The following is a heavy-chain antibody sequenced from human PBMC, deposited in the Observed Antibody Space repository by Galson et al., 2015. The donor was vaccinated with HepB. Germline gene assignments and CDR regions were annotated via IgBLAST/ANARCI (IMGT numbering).Heavy chain of an antibody. V-gene: IGHV4-39*01. CDR2: IYYSGST. Sequence: ETLSLACTVSGGSISSSSYYWGWTRRPQGEGLEGIGSIYYSGSTYYNPSFKSRVTISVDTSKNQFSLKLSSVTAADTAVYYCARATEISGYSSSWSYWGQGTLVTVSS. CDR3: ARATEISGYSSSWSY. D-gene: IGHD6-13*01. J-gene: IGHJ4*02. CDR1: GGSISSSSYY.